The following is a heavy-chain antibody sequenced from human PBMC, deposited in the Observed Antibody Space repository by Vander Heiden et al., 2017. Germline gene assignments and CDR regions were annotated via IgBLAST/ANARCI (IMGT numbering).Heavy chain of an antibody. CDR1: GFTFKKHA. Sequence: EVQVLQSGGGSVQPGGSLRPPCTALGFTFKKHAVTWVRQGPGRGLGWVSDISGSGSNSGHAGFVRGRFIISRDNSKNTVYLQMNSLRVEDTAVYYCAKGLGQVTTGTSFAPGGRGTRSPSPQ. CDR2: ISGSGSNS. V-gene: IGHV3-23*01. CDR3: AKGLGQVTTGTSFAP. D-gene: IGHD4-17*01. J-gene: IGHJ5*02.